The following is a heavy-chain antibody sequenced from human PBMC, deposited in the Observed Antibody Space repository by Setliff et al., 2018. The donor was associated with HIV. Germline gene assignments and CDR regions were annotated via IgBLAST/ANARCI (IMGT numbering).Heavy chain of an antibody. V-gene: IGHV4-34*01. J-gene: IGHJ6*03. D-gene: IGHD3-3*01. CDR2: INHDRTT. Sequence: PSETLSLTCAVYGGSFSGYYWSWIRQPPGKGLEWIGEINHDRTTNYNPSLKSRVTISVDTSKNQFSLTLNSVTAADTAVYYCVRGSRQLTIFGVVFKTNYYFMDVWGKGTAVTVSS. CDR3: VRGSRQLTIFGVVFKTNYYFMDV. CDR1: GGSFSGYY.